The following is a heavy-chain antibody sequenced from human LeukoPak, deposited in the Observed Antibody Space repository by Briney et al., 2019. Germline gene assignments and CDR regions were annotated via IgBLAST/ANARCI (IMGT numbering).Heavy chain of an antibody. CDR3: AREGTGYGDYGPDY. V-gene: IGHV3-48*04. J-gene: IGHJ4*02. D-gene: IGHD4-17*01. CDR2: ISSSSSTI. Sequence: GGSLRLSCAASGFTFSSYSMNWVRQAPGKGLECVSYISSSSSTIYYADSVKGRFTISRDNAKNSLYLQMNSLRAEDTAVYYCAREGTGYGDYGPDYWGQGTLVTVSS. CDR1: GFTFSSYS.